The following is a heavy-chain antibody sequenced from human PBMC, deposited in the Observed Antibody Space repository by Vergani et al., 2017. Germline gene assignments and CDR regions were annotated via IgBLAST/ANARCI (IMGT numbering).Heavy chain of an antibody. CDR3: ARPGSRRYFDY. CDR2: IYYSGST. V-gene: IGHV4-39*01. J-gene: IGHJ4*02. CDR1: GGSISSSSYY. Sequence: QLQLPESGPGLVKPSETLSLTCTVSGGSISSSSYYWGWIRQPPGKGLEWIGSIYYSGSTYYNPSLKSRVTISVDTSKNQFSLKLSSVTAADTAVYYCARPGSRRYFDYWGQGTLVTVSS. D-gene: IGHD6-13*01.